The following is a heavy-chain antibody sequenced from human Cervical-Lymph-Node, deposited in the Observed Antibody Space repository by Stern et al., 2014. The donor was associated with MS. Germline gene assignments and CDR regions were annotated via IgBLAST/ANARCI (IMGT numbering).Heavy chain of an antibody. CDR1: GFTVSRDY. V-gene: IGHV3-53*01. Sequence: VQLVQSGGGVIQPGGSLRLSCTASGFTVSRDYMTWVRQAPGKGLGWVSLITNVGSTFYTDSVKGRFTISRDDSKNTVYLHMTSLRAEDTAMYYCARDTSSPERSDWWGQGTLVTVSS. CDR2: ITNVGST. J-gene: IGHJ4*02. CDR3: ARDTSSPERSDW. D-gene: IGHD1-1*01.